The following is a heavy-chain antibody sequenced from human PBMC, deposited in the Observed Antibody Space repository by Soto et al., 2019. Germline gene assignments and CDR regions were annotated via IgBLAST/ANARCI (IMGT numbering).Heavy chain of an antibody. V-gene: IGHV3-74*01. Sequence: EVQLVESGGGLVQPGGSLRLSCAASGFTFNTYWMQWVHQAPGKGLVWVSRIKSDGSYTNYADSVKGRFTISRDNAKNTLFLQMNSLGAEDTAVYYCATGGSGYFTYWCQGTLVTVSS. CDR1: GFTFNTYW. CDR2: IKSDGSYT. CDR3: ATGGSGYFTY. D-gene: IGHD3-22*01. J-gene: IGHJ4*02.